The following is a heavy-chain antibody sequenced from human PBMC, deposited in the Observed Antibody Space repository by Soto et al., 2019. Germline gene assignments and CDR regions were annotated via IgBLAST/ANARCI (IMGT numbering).Heavy chain of an antibody. CDR1: GLTFSNFA. CDR2: ISGGARTT. Sequence: EVHLLESGGGLVRPGGSLRLSCAASGLTFSNFAMSWVRQAPGKGLEWVSTISGGARTTDYADSVKGRFTISRDNSKNRLSLQRDSLKAEDTPVNNSAKAVVGATAFLTWGPKPPPCKYFQHWGQGAPVTVSS. CDR3: AKAVVGATAFLTWGPKPPPCKYFQH. V-gene: IGHV3-23*01. J-gene: IGHJ1*01. D-gene: IGHD2-21*02.